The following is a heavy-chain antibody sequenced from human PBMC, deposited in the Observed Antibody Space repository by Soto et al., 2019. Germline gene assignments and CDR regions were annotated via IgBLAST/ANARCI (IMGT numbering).Heavy chain of an antibody. J-gene: IGHJ4*02. CDR3: ARDGAVDPAMVWPIPAHFDY. D-gene: IGHD5-18*01. CDR1: GYTFTSYG. V-gene: IGHV1-18*04. Sequence: ASVKVSCKASGYTFTSYGISWVRQAPGQGLEWMGWISAYNGNTNYAQKLQGRVTMTTDTSTSTAYMELRSLRSDDTAVYYCARDGAVDPAMVWPIPAHFDYWGQGTLVTVYS. CDR2: ISAYNGNT.